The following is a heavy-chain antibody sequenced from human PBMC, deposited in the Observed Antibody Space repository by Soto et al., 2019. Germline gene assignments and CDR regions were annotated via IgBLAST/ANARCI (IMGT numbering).Heavy chain of an antibody. CDR3: AKDGMLASAGLHYFDS. Sequence: GGSLRLSCAASGFTFTDFGMSWVRQAPGKGLEWVSAISGTAGNSRYYADSVKGRFTISRDNFKNTVYLQMNSLRADDTALYYCAKDGMLASAGLHYFDSWGQGTQVTVSS. CDR1: GFTFTDFG. D-gene: IGHD6-13*01. CDR2: ISGTAGNSR. J-gene: IGHJ4*02. V-gene: IGHV3-23*01.